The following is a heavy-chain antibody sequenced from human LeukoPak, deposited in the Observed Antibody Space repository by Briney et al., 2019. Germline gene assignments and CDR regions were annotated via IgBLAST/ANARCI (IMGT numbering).Heavy chain of an antibody. CDR2: IKQGGSEI. CDR3: ARDRESESDSEGDY. J-gene: IGHJ4*02. V-gene: IGHV3-7*01. CDR1: GFTFSRFW. D-gene: IGHD4-11*01. Sequence: PGGSLRLSCSASGFTFSRFWMSWVRQAPGKGLEYVALIKQGGSEIFHMDSVKGRFTISRDDATNSRYLQMNSLRVEDTALYYCARDRESESDSEGDYWGQGTLVTVSS.